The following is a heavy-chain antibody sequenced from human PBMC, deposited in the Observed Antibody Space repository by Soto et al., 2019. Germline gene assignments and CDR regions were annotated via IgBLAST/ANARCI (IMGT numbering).Heavy chain of an antibody. CDR3: ATGGYDFWSGPPRDSYYYYMDV. D-gene: IGHD3-3*01. J-gene: IGHJ6*03. V-gene: IGHV1-8*01. CDR1: GYTFTSYD. Sequence: ASVKVSCTASGYTFTSYDINWVRQATGQGPEWMGWMNPNSGNTGYAQKFQGRVTMTRNTSISTAYMELSSLRSEDTAVYYCATGGYDFWSGPPRDSYYYYMDVWGKGTTVTVSS. CDR2: MNPNSGNT.